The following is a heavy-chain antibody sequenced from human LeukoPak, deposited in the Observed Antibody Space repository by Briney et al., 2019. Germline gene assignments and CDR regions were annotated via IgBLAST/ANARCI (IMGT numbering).Heavy chain of an antibody. J-gene: IGHJ5*01. D-gene: IGHD3-10*01. V-gene: IGHV1-24*01. CDR3: ATGRDLLWFDY. CDR2: FDPEDGET. Sequence: GASVKVSCKVSGYTLTELSMHWVRQAPGKGLEWMGGFDPEDGETIYAQKFQGRVTMTGDTSTDTAYMELSSLRSEDTAVYYCATGRDLLWFDYWGQGTLVTVSS. CDR1: GYTLTELS.